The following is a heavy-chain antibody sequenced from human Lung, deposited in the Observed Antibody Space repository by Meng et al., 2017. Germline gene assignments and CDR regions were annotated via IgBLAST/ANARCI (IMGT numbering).Heavy chain of an antibody. D-gene: IGHD3-10*01. CDR3: ARGTPGRSYSDY. V-gene: IGHV1-18*01. J-gene: IGHJ4*02. CDR2: FVSNADT. Sequence: QAQPLQSGAEVKKPGASVLISCKASGYTSASYGISWFRQAPGQGLEWMGWFVSNADTYPAQKFQGRVTMTRDTHTSTDFMELRSLRFDDTAVYYCARGTPGRSYSDYWGQGTLVTVSS. CDR1: GYTSASYG.